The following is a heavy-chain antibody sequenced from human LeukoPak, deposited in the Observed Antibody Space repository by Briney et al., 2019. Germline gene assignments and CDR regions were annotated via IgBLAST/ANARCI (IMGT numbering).Heavy chain of an antibody. CDR1: GFTFSSYG. CDR2: IWYDGSNK. J-gene: IGHJ6*04. V-gene: IGHV3-33*01. D-gene: IGHD3-10*01. CDR3: ASLHYYGSGSSSYYYGMDV. Sequence: GRSLRLSCAASGFTFSSYGMHWVCQAPGEGLEWVAVIWYDGSNKYYADSVKGRFTISRDNSKNTLYLQMDSLRAEDTAVYYCASLHYYGSGSSSYYYGMDVWGKGTTVTVSS.